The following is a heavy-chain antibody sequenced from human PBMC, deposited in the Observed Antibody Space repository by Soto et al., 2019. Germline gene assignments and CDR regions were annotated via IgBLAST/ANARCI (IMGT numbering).Heavy chain of an antibody. CDR3: ARYSGSYAILD. CDR2: INEDGSQK. CDR1: GFTFTDYW. Sequence: GGSLRLSCAASGFTFTDYWMSWVRQAPGRGLEWVANINEDGSQKYYVDSVKGRSTVSRDNAKNSLSLEVNSLRGGDTAFYYCARYSGSYAILDWGQVTLVTVST. J-gene: IGHJ4*02. V-gene: IGHV3-7*04. D-gene: IGHD1-26*01.